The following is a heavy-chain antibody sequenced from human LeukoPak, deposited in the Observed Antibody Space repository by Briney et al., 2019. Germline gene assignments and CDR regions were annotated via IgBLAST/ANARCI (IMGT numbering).Heavy chain of an antibody. CDR3: ASSYYEGWFDP. CDR2: IYYSGST. D-gene: IGHD1-26*01. J-gene: IGHJ5*02. Sequence: SETLSLTCTVSGGSISSYYWSWIRQPPGKGLEWIGYIYYSGSTNYNPSLKSRVTISVDTSKNQFSLKLSSVTAADTAVYYCASSYYEGWFDPWGQGTLVIVSS. V-gene: IGHV4-59*01. CDR1: GGSISSYY.